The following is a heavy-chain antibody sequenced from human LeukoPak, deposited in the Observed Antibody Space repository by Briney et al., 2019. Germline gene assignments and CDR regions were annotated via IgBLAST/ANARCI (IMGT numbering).Heavy chain of an antibody. CDR1: GFTFSSYS. CDR2: ISSSSSYI. CDR3: ARDANWNDYAFDI. J-gene: IGHJ3*02. V-gene: IGHV3-21*01. Sequence: KLGGSLRLSCAASGFTFSSYSMNWVRQAPGKGLEWVSSISSSSSYIYYADSVKGRFTISRDNAKNALYLQINSLRPEETAVYYCARDANWNDYAFDIWGQGTMVTVSS. D-gene: IGHD1-20*01.